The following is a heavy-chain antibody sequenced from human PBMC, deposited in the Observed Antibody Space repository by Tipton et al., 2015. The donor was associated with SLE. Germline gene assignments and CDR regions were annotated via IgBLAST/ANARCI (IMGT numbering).Heavy chain of an antibody. D-gene: IGHD1-26*01. Sequence: TLSLTCTVSGGSISSYYWSWIRQPPGKGLEWIGYIYYSGNTNYNPSLKSRVTISVDTSKNQFSLKLSSVTAADTAVYYCARERGGDSGTYGHFDYWGQGTLVTVS. CDR1: GGSISSYY. J-gene: IGHJ4*02. V-gene: IGHV4-59*01. CDR3: ARERGGDSGTYGHFDY. CDR2: IYYSGNT.